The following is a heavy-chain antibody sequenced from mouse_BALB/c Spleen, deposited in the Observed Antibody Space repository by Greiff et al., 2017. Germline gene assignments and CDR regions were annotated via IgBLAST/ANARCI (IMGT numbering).Heavy chain of an antibody. CDR3: ARQGDGYSDY. CDR1: GLTFSGFY. V-gene: IGHV5-9-3*01. Sequence: DVMLVESGGGLVKPGGSLKLSCAASGLTFSGFYMSWVRQTPEKRLGWVATISSGGSYTYYPDSVKGRFTISRDNAKNTLYLQMSSLRSEDTAMYYCARQGDGYSDYWGQGTTLTVSS. J-gene: IGHJ2*01. CDR2: ISSGGSYT. D-gene: IGHD2-3*01.